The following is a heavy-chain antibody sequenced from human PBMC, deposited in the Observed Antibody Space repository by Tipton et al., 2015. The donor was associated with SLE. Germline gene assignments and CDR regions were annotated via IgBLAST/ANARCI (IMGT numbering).Heavy chain of an antibody. J-gene: IGHJ3*02. Sequence: LSLNCTVSGYSISSGYYWGWIRQPPGKGLEWLGSIYHSGTTSYKQSLKSRVTISVDTSKNQFSLKLSSVTAADTAVYYCARVRGYYDSSGYWPDAFDIWGQGTMVTVSS. CDR1: GYSISSGYY. CDR2: IYHSGTT. CDR3: ARVRGYYDSSGYWPDAFDI. V-gene: IGHV4-38-2*02. D-gene: IGHD3-22*01.